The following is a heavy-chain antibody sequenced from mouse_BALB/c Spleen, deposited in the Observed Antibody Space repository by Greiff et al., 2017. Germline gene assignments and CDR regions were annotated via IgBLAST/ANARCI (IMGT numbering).Heavy chain of an antibody. CDR3: AREGGYHYYAMDY. CDR1: GFSLTSYG. Sequence: VQLVESGPGLVAPSQSLSITCTVSGFSLTSYGVHWVCQPPGKGLEWLGVIWAGGSTNYNSALMSRLSISKDNSKSQVFLKMNSLQTDDTAMYYCAREGGYHYYAMDYWGQGTSVTVSS. CDR2: IWAGGST. J-gene: IGHJ4*01. D-gene: IGHD2-2*01. V-gene: IGHV2-9*02.